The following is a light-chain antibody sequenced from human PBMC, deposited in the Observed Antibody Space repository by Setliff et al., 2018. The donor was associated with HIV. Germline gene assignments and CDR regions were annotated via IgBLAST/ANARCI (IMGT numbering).Light chain of an antibody. J-gene: IGLJ1*01. CDR1: SSDVGGYNW. CDR3: CSYAGSYTSG. CDR2: DIT. Sequence: QSALTQPRSVSGSPGQSVTLSCTGTSSDVGGYNWVSWYQQRPGEAPKLIIYDITERPSGVPDRFSGSKSANTASLTISGLQADDEADYYCCSYAGSYTSGFGSGTKVTVL. V-gene: IGLV2-11*01.